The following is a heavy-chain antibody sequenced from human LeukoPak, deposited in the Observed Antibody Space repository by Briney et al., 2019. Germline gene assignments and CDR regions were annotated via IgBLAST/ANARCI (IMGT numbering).Heavy chain of an antibody. Sequence: SETLSLTCTVSGGSINSYYWSWIRQPPGKGLEWIGYIYYSGSTNYNPSLKSRVTISVDTSKNQFSLKLSSVTAADTAVYYCARRKSLWFGEEGPFDPWGQGTLVTVSS. J-gene: IGHJ5*02. CDR3: ARRKSLWFGEEGPFDP. D-gene: IGHD3-10*01. CDR2: IYYSGST. CDR1: GGSINSYY. V-gene: IGHV4-59*01.